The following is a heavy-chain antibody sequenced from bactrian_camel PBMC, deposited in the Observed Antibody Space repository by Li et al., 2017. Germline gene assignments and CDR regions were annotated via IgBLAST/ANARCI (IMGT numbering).Heavy chain of an antibody. D-gene: IGHD6*01. CDR1: GYTYSTDC. CDR3: AVDRGTGCKFRAGTAY. V-gene: IGHV3-3*01. J-gene: IGHJ4*01. Sequence: LSCVASGYTYSTDCMGWFRQAPGKGREGVAAIWSLGSLYYADSVTGRFTFSQDTTTNTVYLQMNNLNQEDTARYYCAVDRGTGCKFRAGTAYWGQGTQVTVS. CDR2: IWSLGSL.